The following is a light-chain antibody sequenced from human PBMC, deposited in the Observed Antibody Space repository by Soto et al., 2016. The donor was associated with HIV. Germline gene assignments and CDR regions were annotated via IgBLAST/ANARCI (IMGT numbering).Light chain of an antibody. J-gene: IGKJ2*01. CDR3: QQYHSYLYT. Sequence: DIQMTQSPPSLSASVGDTVTITCRASQDIDNYLAWFQQKPGKAPKLLVYKASSVYSGVPSRFSGSGSGTEFTLTINSLQPDDFATYYCQQYHSYLYTFGQGTKLEIK. CDR1: QDIDNY. V-gene: IGKV1-16*01. CDR2: KAS.